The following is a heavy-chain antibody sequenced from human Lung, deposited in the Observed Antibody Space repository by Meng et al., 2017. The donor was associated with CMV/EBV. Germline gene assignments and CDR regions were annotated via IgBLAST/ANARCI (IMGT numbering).Heavy chain of an antibody. CDR3: LRRSGGSV. V-gene: IGHV4-4*02. CDR2: IPHRGSS. CDR1: GDYITNHNW. Sequence: QVQLRGSGPALVKPSETLSLTCAVSGDYITNHNWWAWVRQPPGKGLGWIGEIPHRGSSAYNPSLKSRVSMSIDKSKNQFSLKLTSVTAADTAVYHCLRRSGGSVWGQGTLVTVPS. J-gene: IGHJ1*01. D-gene: IGHD3-10*01.